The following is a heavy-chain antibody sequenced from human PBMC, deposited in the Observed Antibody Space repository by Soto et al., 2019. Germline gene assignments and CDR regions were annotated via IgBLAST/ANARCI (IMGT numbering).Heavy chain of an antibody. CDR1: GFTFSNAW. V-gene: IGHV3-15*07. CDR2: IKSKTDGGTT. CDR3: TTFEAVAGHWGPSYYYYYGMDV. Sequence: PGGSLRLSCAASGFTFSNAWMNWVRQAPGKGLEWVGRIKSKTDGGTTDYAAPVKGRFTISRDDSKNTLYLQMNSLKTEDTAVYYCTTFEAVAGHWGPSYYYYYGMDVWGQGTTVTVSS. D-gene: IGHD6-19*01. J-gene: IGHJ6*02.